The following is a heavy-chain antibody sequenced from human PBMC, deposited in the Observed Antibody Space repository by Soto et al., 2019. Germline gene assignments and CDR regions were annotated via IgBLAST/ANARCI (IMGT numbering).Heavy chain of an antibody. J-gene: IGHJ4*02. CDR1: GGSISSYY. CDR2: IYYSGST. CDR3: ARADYYGSGLFDY. D-gene: IGHD3-10*01. Sequence: QVQLQESGPGLVKPSETLSLTCTVSGGSISSYYWSWIRQPPAKGLAWIGDIYYSGSTNYNPSLKSPVTIAVDTSKKQFSLKLSSVTAADTAVYYGARADYYGSGLFDYWGQGTLVTFSS. V-gene: IGHV4-59*01.